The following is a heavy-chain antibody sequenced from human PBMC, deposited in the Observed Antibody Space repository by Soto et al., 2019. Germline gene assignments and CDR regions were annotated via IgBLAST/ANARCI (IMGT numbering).Heavy chain of an antibody. CDR3: ARGAHIVATISYFDY. Sequence: QVQLVESGGGVVQPGRSLRLSCAASGFTFSSYAMHWVRQAPGKGLEGVAVISYDGSNKYYADSVKGRFTISRDNSKNTLYLQMNSLRAEDTAVYYCARGAHIVATISYFDYWGQGTLVTVSS. J-gene: IGHJ4*02. CDR1: GFTFSSYA. CDR2: ISYDGSNK. V-gene: IGHV3-30-3*01. D-gene: IGHD5-12*01.